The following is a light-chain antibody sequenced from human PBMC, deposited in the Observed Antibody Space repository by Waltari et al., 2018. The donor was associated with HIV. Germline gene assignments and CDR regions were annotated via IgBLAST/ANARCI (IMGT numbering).Light chain of an antibody. V-gene: IGKV3-20*01. J-gene: IGKJ4*01. CDR2: ASS. CDR1: QNINNNY. Sequence: EIVLTQSPDTLSLSPGEGATLSCRANQNINNNYLAWYQQKPGQAPKLPIYASSLGATAIPDRFSGRGSGTDFTLTITRLDPEDFEVYYCQQYGTSRLTFGGGARVEIK. CDR3: QQYGTSRLT.